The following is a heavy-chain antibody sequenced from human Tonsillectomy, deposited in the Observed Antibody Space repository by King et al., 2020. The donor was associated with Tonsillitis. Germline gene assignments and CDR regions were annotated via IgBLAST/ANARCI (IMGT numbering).Heavy chain of an antibody. Sequence: VQLVESGGGVVQPGGSLRLSCAASGFTFSNYGMHWVRQAPGKGLEWVAFIRYDGSNKFYADSVKGRFTISRDNSKNTLYLQMNSLRVEDTAVYYCAKEEYSSSWYVDYWGQGTLVTVSS. CDR3: AKEEYSSSWYVDY. V-gene: IGHV3-30*02. D-gene: IGHD6-13*01. CDR1: GFTFSNYG. CDR2: IRYDGSNK. J-gene: IGHJ4*02.